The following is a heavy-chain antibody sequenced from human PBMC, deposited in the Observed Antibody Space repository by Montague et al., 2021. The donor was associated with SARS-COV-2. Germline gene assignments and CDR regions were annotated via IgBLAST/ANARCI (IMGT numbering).Heavy chain of an antibody. J-gene: IGHJ4*02. CDR3: AKEQYSSSWSDYDC. D-gene: IGHD6-13*01. Sequence: SLRLSCAASGFTFSTYPMHWVRQAPGKGLEWLVVISYDGSKKDYADSVKGRFTISRDNSENMLYLQMNSLRAEDTAVYYCAKEQYSSSWSDYDCWGQGTVVAVSS. CDR2: ISYDGSKK. V-gene: IGHV3-30*04. CDR1: GFTFSTYP.